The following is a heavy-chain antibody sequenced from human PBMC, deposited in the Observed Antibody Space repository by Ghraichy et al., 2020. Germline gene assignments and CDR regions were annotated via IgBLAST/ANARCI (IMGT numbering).Heavy chain of an antibody. V-gene: IGHV1-18*01. Sequence: ASVKVSCKASGYTFTSYGISWVRQAPGQGLEWMGWISAYNGNTNYAQKLQGRVTMTTDTSTSTAYMELRSLRSDDTAVYYCARDREDGYGYTTYYFDYWGQGTLVTVSS. D-gene: IGHD5-18*01. J-gene: IGHJ4*02. CDR3: ARDREDGYGYTTYYFDY. CDR2: ISAYNGNT. CDR1: GYTFTSYG.